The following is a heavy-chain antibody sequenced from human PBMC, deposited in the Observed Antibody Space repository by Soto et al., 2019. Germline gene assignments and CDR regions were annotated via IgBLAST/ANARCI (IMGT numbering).Heavy chain of an antibody. CDR3: ARVSRDGYNYYFDY. CDR2: IYHSGST. CDR1: GGSISSGGYS. D-gene: IGHD5-12*01. Sequence: SETLSLTCAVSGGSISSGGYSWSWIRQPPGKGLEWIGYIYHSGSTYYNPSLKSRVTISVDRSKNQFSLKLSSATAADTAVYYCARVSRDGYNYYFDYWGQGTLVTVSS. V-gene: IGHV4-30-2*01. J-gene: IGHJ4*02.